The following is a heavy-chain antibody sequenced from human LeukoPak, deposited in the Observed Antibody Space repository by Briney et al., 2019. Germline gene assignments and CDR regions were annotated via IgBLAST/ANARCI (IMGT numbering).Heavy chain of an antibody. Sequence: PSETLSLTCTVSGGSISSGSYYWSWIRQPAGKGLEWIGRIYTSGSTNYNPSLKSRVTISVDTSKNQFSLKLSSVTAADTAVYYCAREGCSGGSCYLDYWGQGTLVTVSS. V-gene: IGHV4-61*02. CDR3: AREGCSGGSCYLDY. CDR1: GGSISSGSYY. D-gene: IGHD2-15*01. CDR2: IYTSGST. J-gene: IGHJ4*02.